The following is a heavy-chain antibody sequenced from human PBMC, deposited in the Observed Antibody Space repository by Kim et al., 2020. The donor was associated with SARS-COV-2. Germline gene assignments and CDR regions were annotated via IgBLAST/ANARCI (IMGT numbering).Heavy chain of an antibody. V-gene: IGHV4-39*01. Sequence: SETLSLTCTVSGGSISSSSYYWGWIRQPPGKGLEWIGSIYYSGSTYYNPSPKSRVTISVDTSKNQFSLKLSSVTAADTAVYYCASGDYYDSSGYYVSNWFDPWGQGTLVTVSS. D-gene: IGHD3-22*01. CDR3: ASGDYYDSSGYYVSNWFDP. CDR1: GGSISSSSYY. CDR2: IYYSGST. J-gene: IGHJ5*02.